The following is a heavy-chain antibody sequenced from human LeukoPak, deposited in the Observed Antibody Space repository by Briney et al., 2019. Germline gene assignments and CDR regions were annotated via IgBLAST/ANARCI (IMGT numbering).Heavy chain of an antibody. V-gene: IGHV1-69*13. CDR2: IIPVFGAA. J-gene: IGHJ4*02. CDR3: AREDYCGGDCYSHY. Sequence: SVKVSCKASGYTFTSYGISWVRQAPGQGLEWMGGIIPVFGAANYAQKFQGRVTITADESTSTAYMELSSLRSDDTAVYYCAREDYCGGDCYSHYWGQGTLVTVSS. CDR1: GYTFTSYG. D-gene: IGHD2-21*02.